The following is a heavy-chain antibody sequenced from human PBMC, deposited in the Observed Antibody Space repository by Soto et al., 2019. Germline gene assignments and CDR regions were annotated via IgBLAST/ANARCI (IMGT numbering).Heavy chain of an antibody. CDR3: ARQTYYYDSSGYYYTWFDP. D-gene: IGHD3-22*01. J-gene: IGHJ5*02. CDR2: IYPGDSDT. CDR1: GYSFTSYW. Sequence: PGESLKISCKGSGYSFTSYWIGWVRQMPGKGLEWMGIIYPGDSDTRYSPSFQGQVTISADKSISTAYLQWSSLKASDTAMYYCARQTYYYDSSGYYYTWFDPWGQGTLVTSPQ. V-gene: IGHV5-51*01.